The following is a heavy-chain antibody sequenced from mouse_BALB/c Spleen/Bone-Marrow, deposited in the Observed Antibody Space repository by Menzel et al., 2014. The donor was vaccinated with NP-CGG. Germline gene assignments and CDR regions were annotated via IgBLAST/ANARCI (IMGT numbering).Heavy chain of an antibody. CDR2: IDPANGNT. CDR1: GFNIKDTY. Sequence: VHVKQSGAELVKPGASVKWSCTASGFNIKDTYMHWVKQRPEQGLEWIGRIDPANGNTKYDPKFQGKATITADTSSNTAYLQLSSLTSEDTAVYYCARNGNYGAWFAYWGQGARVTVSA. CDR3: ARNGNYGAWFAY. J-gene: IGHJ3*01. D-gene: IGHD2-1*01. V-gene: IGHV14-3*02.